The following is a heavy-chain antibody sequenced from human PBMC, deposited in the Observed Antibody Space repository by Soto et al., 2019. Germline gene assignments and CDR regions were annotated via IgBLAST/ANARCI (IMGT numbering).Heavy chain of an antibody. Sequence: GGSLRLSCAASGFTFSSYDMHWVRQATGKGLEWVSAIGTAGDTYYPGSVKGRFTISRENAKNSLYLQMNSLRAGDTAVYYCAGGHCSGGSCYPTSTFDYWGQGTLVTVSS. D-gene: IGHD2-15*01. CDR2: IGTAGDT. J-gene: IGHJ4*02. CDR1: GFTFSSYD. CDR3: AGGHCSGGSCYPTSTFDY. V-gene: IGHV3-13*01.